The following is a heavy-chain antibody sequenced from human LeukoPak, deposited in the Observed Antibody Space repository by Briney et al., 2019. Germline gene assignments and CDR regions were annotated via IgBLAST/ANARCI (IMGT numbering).Heavy chain of an antibody. CDR1: GGSFSCYY. CDR3: AKADGYSSSWYYFDY. Sequence: ETLSLTCAVYGGSFSCYYWSWVRQAPGKGLEWVSAISGSGGSTYYADSVKGRFTISRDNSKNTLYLQMNSLRAEDTAVYYCAKADGYSSSWYYFDYWGQGTLVTVSS. V-gene: IGHV3-23*01. D-gene: IGHD6-13*01. J-gene: IGHJ4*02. CDR2: ISGSGGST.